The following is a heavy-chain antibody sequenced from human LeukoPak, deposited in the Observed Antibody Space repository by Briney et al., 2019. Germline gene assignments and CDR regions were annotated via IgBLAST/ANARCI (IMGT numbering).Heavy chain of an antibody. D-gene: IGHD3-3*01. Sequence: GSLRLSCAASGFTVSSNYMSWIRQPPGKGLEWIGYIYYSGSTNYNPSLKSRVTISVDTSKNQFSLKLSSVTAADTAVYYCARVLTNYDFWSATTSHYYFDYWGQGTLVTVSS. CDR1: GFTVSSNY. CDR2: IYYSGST. V-gene: IGHV4-59*02. CDR3: ARVLTNYDFWSATTSHYYFDY. J-gene: IGHJ4*02.